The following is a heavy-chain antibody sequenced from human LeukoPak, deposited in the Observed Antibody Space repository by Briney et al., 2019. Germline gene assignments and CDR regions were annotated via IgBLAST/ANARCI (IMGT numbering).Heavy chain of an antibody. CDR2: ISAYNGNT. V-gene: IGHV1-18*01. D-gene: IGHD1-14*01. CDR3: ARLHARKHYFDY. CDR1: GYTFTSYG. J-gene: IGHJ4*02. Sequence: ASVKVSCKASGYTFTSYGISWVRQAPGQGLEWMGWISAYNGNTNYAQKLQGRVTMTTDTSTSTAYMELRSLRSDDSAVYYCARLHARKHYFDYWGQGTLVTVSS.